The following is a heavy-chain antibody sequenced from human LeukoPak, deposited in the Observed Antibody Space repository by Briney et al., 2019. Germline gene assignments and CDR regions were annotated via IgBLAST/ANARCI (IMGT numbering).Heavy chain of an antibody. CDR3: ARARNSILWWAGPFDY. V-gene: IGHV3-30-3*01. D-gene: IGHD2-21*01. CDR2: ISYDGSNK. J-gene: IGHJ4*02. Sequence: GGSLRLSCAASGFTFGSYAMHWVRQAPGKGLEWVAVISYDGSNKYYADSVKGRFTISRDNTKNTLYLQMNSLRAEDTAVYYCARARNSILWWAGPFDYWGQGTLVTVSS. CDR1: GFTFGSYA.